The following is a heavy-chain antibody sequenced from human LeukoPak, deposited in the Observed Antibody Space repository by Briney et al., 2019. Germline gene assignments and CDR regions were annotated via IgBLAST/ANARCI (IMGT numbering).Heavy chain of an antibody. CDR2: INPNSGGT. D-gene: IGHD2-2*01. V-gene: IGHV1-2*02. J-gene: IGHJ6*02. CDR3: ARDPPAAITYYGMDV. CDR1: GYTFTGYY. Sequence: ASVKVSCEASGYTFTGYYMHWVRQAPGQGLEWMGWINPNSGGTNYAQKFQGRVTMTRDTSISTAYMELSRLRSDDTAVYYCARDPPAAITYYGMDVWGQGTTVTVSS.